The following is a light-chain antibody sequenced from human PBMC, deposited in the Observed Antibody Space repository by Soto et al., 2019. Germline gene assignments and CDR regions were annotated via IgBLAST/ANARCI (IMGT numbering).Light chain of an antibody. CDR2: GDN. Sequence: QSVLTQPPSVSGAPGQRVTISCTGSSSNIGAGYDVHGYQQLPGTAPKLLIYGDNNRPSGVPDRFSGSKSGTSASLAITGLQAGDEADYYCQSYDSSLSSYVFGTGTKLTVL. CDR1: SSNIGAGYD. J-gene: IGLJ1*01. V-gene: IGLV1-40*01. CDR3: QSYDSSLSSYV.